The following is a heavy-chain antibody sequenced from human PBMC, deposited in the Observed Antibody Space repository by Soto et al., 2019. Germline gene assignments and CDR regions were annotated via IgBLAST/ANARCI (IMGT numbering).Heavy chain of an antibody. CDR1: GGSISSGGYY. CDR3: ARDGDCSGGSCTVDY. CDR2: IYYSGST. V-gene: IGHV4-31*03. D-gene: IGHD2-15*01. Sequence: QVQLQESGPGLVKPSQTLSLTCTVSGGSISSGGYYWSWIRQHPGKGLEWIGYIYYSGSTYYNPSLKSRVTISVDTSKNQFSLKLSSVTAADTAVYYCARDGDCSGGSCTVDYWGQGTLVTVSS. J-gene: IGHJ4*02.